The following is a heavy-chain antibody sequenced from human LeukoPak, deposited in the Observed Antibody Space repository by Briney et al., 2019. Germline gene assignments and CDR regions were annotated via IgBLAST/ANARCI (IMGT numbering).Heavy chain of an antibody. Sequence: GESLKISCKGSGYSFTSYWIGWVRQMPGKGLDWMGIIYPGDSDTRYSPSFPGQVTISADKSISTAYLQWSSLKASDTAMYYCARSSRGYYDSSGYYFDYWGQGTLVTVSS. D-gene: IGHD3-22*01. V-gene: IGHV5-51*01. J-gene: IGHJ4*02. CDR2: IYPGDSDT. CDR3: ARSSRGYYDSSGYYFDY. CDR1: GYSFTSYW.